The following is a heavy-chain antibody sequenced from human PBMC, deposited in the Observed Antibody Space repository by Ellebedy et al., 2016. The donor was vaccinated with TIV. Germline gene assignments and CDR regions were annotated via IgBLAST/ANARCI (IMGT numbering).Heavy chain of an antibody. D-gene: IGHD4-17*01. J-gene: IGHJ6*02. V-gene: IGHV4-34*01. Sequence: SETLSLTXAVYGGSFSGYYWSWICQPPGKGLEWIGEINHSGSTNYNPSLKSRVTISVDTSKNQSSLKLSSVTAADTAVYYCARGAWATTVTDYYYYGMDVWGQGTTVTVSS. CDR2: INHSGST. CDR3: ARGAWATTVTDYYYYGMDV. CDR1: GGSFSGYY.